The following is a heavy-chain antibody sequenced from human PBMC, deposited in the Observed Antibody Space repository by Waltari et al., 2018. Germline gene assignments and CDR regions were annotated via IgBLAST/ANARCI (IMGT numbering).Heavy chain of an antibody. V-gene: IGHV1-69*10. CDR1: GGTFSNYA. D-gene: IGHD6-13*01. CDR2: IFPSVNIV. Sequence: QVQLVQSGAEVKKPGSSLKVSCKAFGGTFSNYAIIWVLQAPGQGLEWMGGIFPSVNIVNYEQTFQGRVTITEEKSTSTFYMELSSLRSDDTAVYYCAFDSRNWGHADHWGQGTLVTVSA. J-gene: IGHJ4*02. CDR3: AFDSRNWGHADH.